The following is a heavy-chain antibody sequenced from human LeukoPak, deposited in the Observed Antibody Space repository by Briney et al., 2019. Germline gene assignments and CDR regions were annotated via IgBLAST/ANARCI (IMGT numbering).Heavy chain of an antibody. J-gene: IGHJ5*02. CDR1: GYTFTSYG. CDR3: ARGMVPRDETTISIDP. Sequence: ASVKVSCKASGYTFTSYGISWVRQAPGQGLEWMGWISAYNGNTNYAQKFQGRVTMTRDTSTSTVYMELSSLRSEDTAVYYCARGMVPRDETTISIDPWGQGTLVTVSS. CDR2: ISAYNGNT. D-gene: IGHD3-9*01. V-gene: IGHV1-18*01.